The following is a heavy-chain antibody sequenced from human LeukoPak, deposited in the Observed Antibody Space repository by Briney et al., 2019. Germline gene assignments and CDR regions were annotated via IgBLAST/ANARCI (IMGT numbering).Heavy chain of an antibody. CDR3: ATGFSSGWYDAFDI. CDR2: IYSGGST. V-gene: IGHV3-53*01. Sequence: GGSLRLSCAASGFTVSSNYMSWVRQAPGKGLEWVSVIYSGGSTYYADSVKGRFTISRDNSKNTLYLQMNSLRAEDTAVYYCATGFSSGWYDAFDIWGQGTMVTVSS. D-gene: IGHD6-19*01. J-gene: IGHJ3*02. CDR1: GFTVSSNY.